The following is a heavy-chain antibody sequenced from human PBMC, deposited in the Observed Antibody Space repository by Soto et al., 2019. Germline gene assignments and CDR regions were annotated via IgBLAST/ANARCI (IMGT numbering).Heavy chain of an antibody. D-gene: IGHD2-8*01. CDR3: AKDLVVLRS. Sequence: EVHLLESGGGLVQPGGSMRLSCAASGFTFSSFAMTWVRQAPGRGLEWISGISGSGGTTYDADSVKGRFTISRDNSNNTLYLQMNNLRAEDSAVYYCAKDLVVLRSWGQGTQVTVSS. CDR1: GFTFSSFA. V-gene: IGHV3-23*01. CDR2: ISGSGGTT. J-gene: IGHJ5*02.